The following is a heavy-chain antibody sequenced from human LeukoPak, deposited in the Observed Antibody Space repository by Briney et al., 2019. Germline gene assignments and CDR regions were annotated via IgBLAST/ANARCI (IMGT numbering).Heavy chain of an antibody. J-gene: IGHJ4*02. CDR1: GLSFISYS. CDR2: ISGDGNAK. V-gene: IGHV3-48*01. Sequence: PGGSLRLSCAASGLSFISYSINWVRQAPGKGLEWVSYISGDGNAKHYTDSVKGRFTISRDNAKNALYLQMNSLRAEDTAVYFCATDYVYAFDYWGQGTLVTVSS. CDR3: ATDYVYAFDY. D-gene: IGHD2/OR15-2a*01.